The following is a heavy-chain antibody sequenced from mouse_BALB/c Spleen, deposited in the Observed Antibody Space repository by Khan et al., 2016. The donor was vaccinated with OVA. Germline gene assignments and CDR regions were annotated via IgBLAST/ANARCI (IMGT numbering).Heavy chain of an antibody. CDR2: IWTDGST. CDR1: GFSLTNYG. V-gene: IGHV2-6-1*01. J-gene: IGHJ4*01. D-gene: IGHD2-4*01. CDR3: ARQTYYHYNFMDY. Sequence: VQLVESGPGLVAPSQSLSITYTISGFSLTNYGVHWVRQPPGKGLEWLGVIWTDGSTTYNSALKSRLTITKDTSKSQVFLKMNSLQTNDTAIYFEARQTYYHYNFMDYWGQGTSVTVSS.